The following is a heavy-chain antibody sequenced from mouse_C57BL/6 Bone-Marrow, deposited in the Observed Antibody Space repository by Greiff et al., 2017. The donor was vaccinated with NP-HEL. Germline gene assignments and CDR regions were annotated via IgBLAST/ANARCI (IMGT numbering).Heavy chain of an antibody. CDR3: ARFNYDPYYYAMDY. Sequence: DVQLQESGGDLVKPGGSLKLSCAASGFTFSSYGMSWVRQTPDKRLEWVATISSGGSYTYYPDSVKGRFTISRDNAKNTLYLQMSSLKSEDTAMYYCARFNYDPYYYAMDYWGQGTSVTVSS. D-gene: IGHD2-4*01. J-gene: IGHJ4*01. CDR1: GFTFSSYG. V-gene: IGHV5-6*01. CDR2: ISSGGSYT.